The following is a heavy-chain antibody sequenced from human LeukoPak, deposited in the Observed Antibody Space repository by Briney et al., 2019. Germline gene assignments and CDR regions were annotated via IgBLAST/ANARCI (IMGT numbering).Heavy chain of an antibody. CDR1: GFTFSSAW. CDR2: IRQDGSEM. D-gene: IGHD1-1*01. CDR3: SVFDSRLVGVHGNC. Sequence: QPGRSLRLSCTASGFTFSSAWIHWVRQAPGKGLEWVANIRQDGSEMYYVDSVKGRFTISRDNAKNSLYLQMNTLRVEDTAVYYCSVFDSRLVGVHGNCWGQGIMVTVSS. J-gene: IGHJ4*02. V-gene: IGHV3-7*01.